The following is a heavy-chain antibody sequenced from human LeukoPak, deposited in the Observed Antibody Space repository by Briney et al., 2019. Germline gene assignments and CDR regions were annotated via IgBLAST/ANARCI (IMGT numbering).Heavy chain of an antibody. J-gene: IGHJ3*02. Sequence: VASVTVSFKASGYTFTDYYIHWVRQAPGQGLEWMGYITPNTDDADYAQKFQGRVTMTRDTSLNTAYMDLTRLRSDDTAVYYCATGDYSATKPDPIDMWGQGTMVTVSS. V-gene: IGHV1-2*02. D-gene: IGHD3-10*01. CDR2: ITPNTDDA. CDR3: ATGDYSATKPDPIDM. CDR1: GYTFTDYY.